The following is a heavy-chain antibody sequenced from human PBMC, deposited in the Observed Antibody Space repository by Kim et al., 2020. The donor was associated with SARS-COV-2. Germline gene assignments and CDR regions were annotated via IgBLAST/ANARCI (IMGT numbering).Heavy chain of an antibody. CDR3: ARDPARGYSGYGPGDY. J-gene: IGHJ4*02. Sequence: GGSLRLSCAASGFTFSSYGMHWVRQAPGKGLEWVAVISYDGSNKYYADSVKGRFTISRDNSKNTLYLQMNSLRAEDTAVYYCARDPARGYSGYGPGDYWGQGTLVTVSS. D-gene: IGHD5-12*01. CDR1: GFTFSSYG. CDR2: ISYDGSNK. V-gene: IGHV3-33*05.